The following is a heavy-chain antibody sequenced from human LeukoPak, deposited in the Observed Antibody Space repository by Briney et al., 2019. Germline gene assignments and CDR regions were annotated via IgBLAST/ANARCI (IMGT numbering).Heavy chain of an antibody. Sequence: PGGSLRLSCGASGFTFNNYGMPWVRQAPGKGLDWVAFIRYDGTSEYYADSVKGRFTISRDNSKNTLFLEMNSLRPEATALYYCVKDNPLDYWGQGTLVIVSS. V-gene: IGHV3-30*02. D-gene: IGHD1-14*01. J-gene: IGHJ4*02. CDR1: GFTFNNYG. CDR2: IRYDGTSE. CDR3: VKDNPLDY.